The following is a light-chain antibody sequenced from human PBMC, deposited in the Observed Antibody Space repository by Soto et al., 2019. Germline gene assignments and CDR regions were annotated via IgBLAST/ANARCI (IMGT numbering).Light chain of an antibody. CDR3: QQYKDYSPVCS. V-gene: IGKV1-9*01. CDR1: RGISSY. J-gene: IGKJ2*04. CDR2: AAS. Sequence: IQLTQSPSSLSASVGSRVPITCRASRGISSYLAWYQQKPEKAPKLLIYAASTLQSGVPSRFSGSGSGTDFTLTITGLQPDDFATYYCQQYKDYSPVCSFGEGTKVDIK.